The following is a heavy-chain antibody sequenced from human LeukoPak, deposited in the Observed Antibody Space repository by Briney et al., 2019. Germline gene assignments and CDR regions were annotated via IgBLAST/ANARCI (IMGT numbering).Heavy chain of an antibody. D-gene: IGHD5-12*01. CDR1: GFTFSSYG. CDR2: IWYDGSNK. Sequence: PGGSLRLSCAASGFTFSSYGMHWVRQAPGKGLEWVAVIWYDGSNKYYADSVKGRFTISRDNSKNTLYLQMNSLRAEDTAVYYCARAFVVATTRPFDRWGQGTLVTVSS. J-gene: IGHJ5*02. CDR3: ARAFVVATTRPFDR. V-gene: IGHV3-33*01.